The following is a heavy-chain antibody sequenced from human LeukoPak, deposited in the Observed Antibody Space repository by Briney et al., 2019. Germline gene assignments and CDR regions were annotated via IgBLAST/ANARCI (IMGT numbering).Heavy chain of an antibody. V-gene: IGHV3-23*01. D-gene: IGHD6-13*01. Sequence: GGSLRLSCAASGFTFSSYAMSWVRQAPGKGLEWVSAISGSGGSTYYADSVKGRFTISRDNSKNSLYLQMNSLRAEDTAVYYCARAYSSSWYVCDYWGQGTLVTVSS. CDR3: ARAYSSSWYVCDY. J-gene: IGHJ4*02. CDR1: GFTFSSYA. CDR2: ISGSGGST.